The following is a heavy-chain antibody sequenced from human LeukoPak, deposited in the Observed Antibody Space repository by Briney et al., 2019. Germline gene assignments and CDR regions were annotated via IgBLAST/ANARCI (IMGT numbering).Heavy chain of an antibody. CDR2: INPNSGGT. D-gene: IGHD2-2*01. Sequence: AASVNVSCKASGYTFTDYYMHWVRQAPGQGLEWMGRINPNSGGTNYAQKFQGRVTMTRDTSISTAYMELSRLRSDDTAVYYCARHVYCRSTSCSYYYYYMDVWGKGTTVTVSS. CDR3: ARHVYCRSTSCSYYYYYMDV. J-gene: IGHJ6*03. V-gene: IGHV1-2*06. CDR1: GYTFTDYY.